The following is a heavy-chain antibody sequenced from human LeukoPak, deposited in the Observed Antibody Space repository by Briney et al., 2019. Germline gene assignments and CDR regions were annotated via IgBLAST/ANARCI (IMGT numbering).Heavy chain of an antibody. V-gene: IGHV4-38-2*02. CDR1: GHSIINSYY. J-gene: IGHJ1*01. Sequence: PSETLSLTFTVSGHSIINSYYWGWIRQPPGKGLEWIGSIYHTGSTYYNPSLKSRVRMSVDTSKNQLSLQLNSVTAADTAVYYCARAVDSSGFSCFQHWGQGTLVTVSS. D-gene: IGHD3-22*01. CDR2: IYHTGST. CDR3: ARAVDSSGFSCFQH.